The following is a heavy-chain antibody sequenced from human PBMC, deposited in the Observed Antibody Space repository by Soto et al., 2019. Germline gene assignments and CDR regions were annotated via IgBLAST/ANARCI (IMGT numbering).Heavy chain of an antibody. V-gene: IGHV3-23*01. J-gene: IGHJ6*02. CDR3: AKVRASYLSASYFYYGLDV. D-gene: IGHD3-10*01. Sequence: GGSLRLSCAASGFAFSNYVLCWVRLAPGRGVEWVSFFSGSVSSVYVADSVRGRLIMSRDLSTNSVSLQMSSLRVEDTAIYYCAKVRASYLSASYFYYGLDVWGQGTTVTVSS. CDR2: FSGSVSSV. CDR1: GFAFSNYV.